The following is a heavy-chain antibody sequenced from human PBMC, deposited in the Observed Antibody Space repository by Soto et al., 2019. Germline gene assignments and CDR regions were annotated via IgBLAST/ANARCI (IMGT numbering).Heavy chain of an antibody. CDR3: STDGPVLGATINDYYYGMDV. J-gene: IGHJ6*02. CDR1: GYTLTELS. CDR2: FDPEDGET. V-gene: IGHV1-24*01. Sequence: ASVKVSCKVSGYTLTELSMHWVRQAPGKGLEWMGGFDPEDGETIYAQKFQGRVTMTEDTSTDTAYMELSSLRSEDTAVYYCSTDGPVLGATINDYYYGMDVWGQGTTVTVSS. D-gene: IGHD1-26*01.